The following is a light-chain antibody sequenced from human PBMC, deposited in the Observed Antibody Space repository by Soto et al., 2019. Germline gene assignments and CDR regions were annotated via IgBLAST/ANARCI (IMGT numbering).Light chain of an antibody. J-gene: IGKJ1*01. CDR2: AAS. Sequence: DIQVTQSPSSVSASAGDRVTITCRANQAIDRWLSWYQQKPGKAPQLLISAASRLQSGVPSRFSGSGSGTDFILTISSLQPEDFASYYCQQGKSFPWTFGQGTKVEIK. CDR1: QAIDRW. V-gene: IGKV1-12*01. CDR3: QQGKSFPWT.